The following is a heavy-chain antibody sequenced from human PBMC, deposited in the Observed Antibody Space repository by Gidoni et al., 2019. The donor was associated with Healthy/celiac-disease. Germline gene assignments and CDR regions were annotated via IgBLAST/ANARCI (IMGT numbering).Heavy chain of an antibody. J-gene: IGHJ4*02. CDR2: INHSGST. D-gene: IGHD3-10*01. CDR1: GGSFSGYY. Sequence: QVQLQQWGAGLLKPSETLSLTCAVYGGSFSGYYWSWIRQPPGKGLEWIGEINHSGSTNYNPSLKSRVTISVDTSKNQFSLKLSSVTAADTAVYYCARGSGSYPDYWGQGTLVTVSS. CDR3: ARGSGSYPDY. V-gene: IGHV4-34*01.